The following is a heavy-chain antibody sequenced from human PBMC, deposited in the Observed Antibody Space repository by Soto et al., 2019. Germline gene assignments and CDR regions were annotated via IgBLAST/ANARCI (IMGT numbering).Heavy chain of an antibody. CDR3: AKLLGPGSYYDDDY. V-gene: IGHV1-69*01. CDR1: GGTSNNYA. J-gene: IGHJ4*02. D-gene: IGHD3-10*01. CDR2: IIAYFGTA. Sequence: QGQLVQSGAEVKTPGSSVKVSCRASGGTSNNYADTWVRQAPGHGLEWMGGIIAYFGTATYAHKFRGRLTITADDSTRTNYMELRSLTTDDTAIYYCAKLLGPGSYYDDDYWGQGTLVTVSS.